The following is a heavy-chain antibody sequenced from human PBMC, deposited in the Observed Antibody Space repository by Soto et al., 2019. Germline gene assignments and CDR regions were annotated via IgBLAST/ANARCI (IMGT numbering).Heavy chain of an antibody. J-gene: IGHJ6*02. V-gene: IGHV3-30-3*01. D-gene: IGHD1-26*01. CDR1: GFTFSNYA. CDR3: ARVVAADAPYSYYYGMDV. CDR2: ISYDGNNK. Sequence: PGGSLRLSCAASGFTFSNYAMHWVRQAPGKGLEWVAVISYDGNNKYYADSVKGRFTISRDNSKNTLYLQMNSLRAEDTGVYYCARVVAADAPYSYYYGMDVWGQGTTVTVSS.